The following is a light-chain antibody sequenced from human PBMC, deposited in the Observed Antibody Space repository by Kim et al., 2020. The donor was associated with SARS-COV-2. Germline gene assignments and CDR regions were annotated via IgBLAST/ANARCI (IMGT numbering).Light chain of an antibody. J-gene: IGKJ1*01. V-gene: IGKV1-5*03. CDR2: KGS. Sequence: LSASVGDRVTITCRASQTINNYLAWYQHKLGKAPRLLIYKGSILQSGVPSRFSGSGSGTEFTLTINSLQPDDFAIYYCQQYLTYTFGQGTKVDIK. CDR1: QTINNY. CDR3: QQYLTYT.